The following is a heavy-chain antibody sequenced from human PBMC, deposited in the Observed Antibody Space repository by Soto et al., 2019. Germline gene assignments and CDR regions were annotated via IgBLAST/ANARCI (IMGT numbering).Heavy chain of an antibody. V-gene: IGHV3-23*01. CDR2: ISGSGSSI. CDR1: GSIFRGYG. Sequence: GGSLRLSCAASGSIFRGYGMHWVRQAPGKGLEWVAVISGSGSSIYYTDSVKGRFTISRDNSKNTLYLQMNSLRAEDTAVYYCAKEASWYSSGSHFDYWGQGTLVTVSS. J-gene: IGHJ4*02. CDR3: AKEASWYSSGSHFDY. D-gene: IGHD6-19*01.